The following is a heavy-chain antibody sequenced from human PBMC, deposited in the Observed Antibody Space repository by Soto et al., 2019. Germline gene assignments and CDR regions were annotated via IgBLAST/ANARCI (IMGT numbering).Heavy chain of an antibody. D-gene: IGHD2-8*02. J-gene: IGHJ4*02. CDR3: ASAYWLYYFDY. CDR1: GGTFSSYA. CDR2: IIPLFGTA. V-gene: IGHV1-69*01. Sequence: QVQLVQSGAEVKKPGSSVKVSCKASGGTFSSYAISWVRQAPGQGLEWMGGIIPLFGTANYAQKFQGRVTITADESTSTAYMERSSLRSEDTAVYYCASAYWLYYFDYWGQGTLVTVSS.